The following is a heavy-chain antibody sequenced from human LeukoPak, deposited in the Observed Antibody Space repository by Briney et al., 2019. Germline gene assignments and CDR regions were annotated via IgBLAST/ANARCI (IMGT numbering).Heavy chain of an antibody. D-gene: IGHD3-10*01. CDR1: GFIFRDFS. J-gene: IGHJ4*02. Sequence: GGSLRLSCSVSGFIFRDFSMSWVRQAPGKGLEWVSCISTSSDYIYYAASVKGRFTISRDNAKNSLYLQMNSLRVEDTAVYYCVRERFHGSGAPKFDHWGQGILVTVSP. V-gene: IGHV3-21*01. CDR2: ISTSSDYI. CDR3: VRERFHGSGAPKFDH.